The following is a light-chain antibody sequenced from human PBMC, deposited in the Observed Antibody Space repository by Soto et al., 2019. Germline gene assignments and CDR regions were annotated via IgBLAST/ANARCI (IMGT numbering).Light chain of an antibody. CDR2: GAS. CDR3: QPRNNWPVVT. Sequence: MVLTQSPATLSGSPGERVTLSCRATRSISSNLAWYQQKPGQAPRLLIYGASTRATGIPDRFSGRGSETEYTLTINGLQSEDFATYYCQPRNNWPVVTFGGGTRVEIK. CDR1: RSISSN. V-gene: IGKV3-15*01. J-gene: IGKJ4*01.